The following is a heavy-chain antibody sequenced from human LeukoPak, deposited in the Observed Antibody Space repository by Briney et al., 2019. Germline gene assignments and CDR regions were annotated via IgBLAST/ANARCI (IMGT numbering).Heavy chain of an antibody. CDR3: AKGRSSSSGLDY. CDR1: GGSISSYY. CDR2: IYYSGST. D-gene: IGHD6-6*01. V-gene: IGHV4-59*01. J-gene: IGHJ4*02. Sequence: SETLSLTCTVSGGSISSYYWSWIRQPPGKGLEWLGYIYYSGSTNYNPSLKSRVTISVDTSKNQFSLKLSSVTAAGTAVYYCAKGRSSSSGLDYWGQGTLVTVSS.